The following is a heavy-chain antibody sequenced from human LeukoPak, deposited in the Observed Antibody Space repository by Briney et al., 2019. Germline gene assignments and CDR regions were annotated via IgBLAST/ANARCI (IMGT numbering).Heavy chain of an antibody. CDR2: IKQDGVEK. J-gene: IGHJ4*02. V-gene: IGHV3-7*04. Sequence: GGSLRLSCAASGFTFSSYWMSWVRQAPGRGLEWVANIKQDGVEKYYVDSVRGRFTISRDNAQNSLYLQMNSLRVEDTAVYYCAGTTGYCSSTSWYGYYFAYWGQGTLVTVSS. D-gene: IGHD2-2*01. CDR1: GFTFSSYW. CDR3: AGTTGYCSSTSWYGYYFAY.